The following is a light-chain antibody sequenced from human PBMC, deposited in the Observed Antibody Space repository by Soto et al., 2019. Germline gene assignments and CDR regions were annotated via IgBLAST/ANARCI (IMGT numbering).Light chain of an antibody. V-gene: IGKV1-39*01. CDR1: QSIATY. J-gene: IGKJ5*01. CDR3: QQSYRTPQIT. CDR2: TAA. Sequence: EIQMTQSPSSLSASIGDRVTITCRASQSIATYLNWYQQKPWKAPKLLGYTAAVLHSGVPSRFSGSGSETDFSLNISSLQSEDYATYFCQQSYRTPQITFGPGTRLEIK.